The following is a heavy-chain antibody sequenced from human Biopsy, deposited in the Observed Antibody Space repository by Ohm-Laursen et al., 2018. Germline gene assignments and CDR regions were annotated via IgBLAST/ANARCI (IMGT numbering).Heavy chain of an antibody. CDR2: IYYILST. CDR3: ARDSGILNYGNFKYYHYYGMDV. J-gene: IGHJ6*02. V-gene: IGHV4-59*02. CDR1: GDSVTNYY. D-gene: IGHD4-11*01. Sequence: SQTLSLTCTVSGDSVTNYYWCWIRQPPPPGLEWIGLIYYILSTNYHPSLQRRVSISVDTSRNQVSLTLSSVTAADTAVYYCARDSGILNYGNFKYYHYYGMDVWGQGTKVTVSS.